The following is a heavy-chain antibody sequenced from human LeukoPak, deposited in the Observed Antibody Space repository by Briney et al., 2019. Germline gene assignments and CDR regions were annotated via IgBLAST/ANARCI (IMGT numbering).Heavy chain of an antibody. J-gene: IGHJ4*02. CDR3: ARVDCSSTSCYTGLVDY. Sequence: GGSLRLSCAASGFSFSSYSMNWVRQAPGKGLEWVSSISSSSSYIYYADSVKGRFTISRDNAKNSLYLQMNSLRAEHTAVYYCARVDCSSTSCYTGLVDYWGKGTLVTVSS. V-gene: IGHV3-21*01. CDR1: GFSFSSYS. D-gene: IGHD2-2*02. CDR2: ISSSSSYI.